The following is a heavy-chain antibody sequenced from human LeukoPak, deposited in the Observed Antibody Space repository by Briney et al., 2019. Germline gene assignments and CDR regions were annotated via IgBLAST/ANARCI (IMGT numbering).Heavy chain of an antibody. CDR1: GFTFSSYT. J-gene: IGHJ4*02. V-gene: IGHV3-21*01. CDR2: ISSSSSFI. CDR3: ARGSNPDY. Sequence: GGSLRLSCTASGFTFSSYTMDWVRQAPGKGLEWVSSISSSSSFIYYADSVKGRFTISRDNAKNSLYLQMNSLRAEDTAVYYCARGSNPDYWGQGTLVTVSS. D-gene: IGHD1-14*01.